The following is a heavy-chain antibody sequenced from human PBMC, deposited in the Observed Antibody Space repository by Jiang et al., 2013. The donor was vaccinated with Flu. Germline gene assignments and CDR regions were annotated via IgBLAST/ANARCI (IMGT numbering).Heavy chain of an antibody. V-gene: IGHV4-30-4*01. CDR2: IYYSGST. Sequence: GLVKPSQTLSLTCTVSGGSISSGDYYWSWIRQPPGKGLEWIGYIYYSGSTYYNPSLKSRVTISVDTSKNQSSLKLSSVTAADTAVYYCARDRRIAMVRGVIFRFHPWGQGTLVTVSS. J-gene: IGHJ5*02. D-gene: IGHD3-10*01. CDR3: ARDRRIAMVRGVIFRFHP. CDR1: GGSISSGDYY.